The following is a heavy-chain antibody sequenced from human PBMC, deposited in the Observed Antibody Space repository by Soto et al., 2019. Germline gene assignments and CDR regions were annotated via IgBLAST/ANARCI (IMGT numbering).Heavy chain of an antibody. J-gene: IGHJ4*02. D-gene: IGHD7-27*01. CDR1: GGSISRYY. Sequence: QVQLQESGPGLVKPSETLSLTCTVSGGSISRYYWSWIRKPPGKGLEWIGYIYYSGSTNYNPSLKSRVTISVDTSKNQFSLKLSSVTAADTAVYYCARRWGPGFDYWGQGTLVTVSS. CDR3: ARRWGPGFDY. V-gene: IGHV4-59*08. CDR2: IYYSGST.